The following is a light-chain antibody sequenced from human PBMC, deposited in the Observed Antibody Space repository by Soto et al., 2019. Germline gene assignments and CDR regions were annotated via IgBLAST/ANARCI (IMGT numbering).Light chain of an antibody. Sequence: QSALTQPASVSGSPGQSIAISCTGTSSDVGGFNYVSWYQQHPGKAPKLLIYDVSSRPSGVSDRFSGSKSGNTASLTISGLQAEDEADYSCASYXTRTTYVFGAGTKVTVL. CDR1: SSDVGGFNY. CDR3: ASYXTRTTYV. CDR2: DVS. V-gene: IGLV2-14*03. J-gene: IGLJ1*01.